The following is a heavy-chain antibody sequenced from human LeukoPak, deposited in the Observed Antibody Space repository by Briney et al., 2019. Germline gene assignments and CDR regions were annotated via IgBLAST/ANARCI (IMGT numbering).Heavy chain of an antibody. J-gene: IGHJ4*02. CDR3: ARALTGRSDY. Sequence: ASVKVSCKASGSTFTAYYIHGVRQAPGQGLEWMGWFNPNSGGTNYAQEFQGRVTMTRDTSISTAYMELSRLTSDYTAVHSSARALTGRSDYWGQGTLVTVSS. CDR2: FNPNSGGT. V-gene: IGHV1-2*02. D-gene: IGHD3-9*01. CDR1: GSTFTAYY.